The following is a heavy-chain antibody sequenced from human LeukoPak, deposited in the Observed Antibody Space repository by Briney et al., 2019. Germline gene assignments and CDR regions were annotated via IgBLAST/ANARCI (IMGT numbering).Heavy chain of an antibody. CDR2: IYYSGST. CDR1: GGSISSGDYY. J-gene: IGHJ3*02. V-gene: IGHV4-30-4*01. D-gene: IGHD6-19*01. Sequence: PSETLSLTCTVSGGSISSGDYYWSWIRQPPGKGLEWIGYIYYSGSTYYNPSLKSRVTILVDTSKNQFSLKLSSVTAADTAVYYCAREDGRRSGWYSSVAFDIWGQGAMVTVSS. CDR3: AREDGRRSGWYSSVAFDI.